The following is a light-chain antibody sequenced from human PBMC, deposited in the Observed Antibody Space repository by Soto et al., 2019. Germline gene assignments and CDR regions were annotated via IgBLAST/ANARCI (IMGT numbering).Light chain of an antibody. J-gene: IGKJ4*01. Sequence: EIVLTQSPATLSLSPGERATLSCRASQSISTYLVWYQQKPGQAPRLLFYDASNRATGIPARFSGSGSGTDFTLTISSLEPEDFSVYYCQQRSNWPPITFGGGTKVEIK. CDR1: QSISTY. CDR2: DAS. V-gene: IGKV3-11*01. CDR3: QQRSNWPPIT.